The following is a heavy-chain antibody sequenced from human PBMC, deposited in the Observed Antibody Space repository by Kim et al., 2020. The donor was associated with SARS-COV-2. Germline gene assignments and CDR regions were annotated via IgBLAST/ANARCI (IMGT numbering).Heavy chain of an antibody. J-gene: IGHJ6*02. Sequence: SETLSLTCAVYGGSFSGYYWSWIRQPPGKGLEWIGEINHSGSTDYNPSLKSRVTISVDTSKNQFSLKLSSVTAADTAVYYCARADRYCSSTSCYYYYGMDVWGQGTTVTVSS. CDR2: INHSGST. CDR3: ARADRYCSSTSCYYYYGMDV. D-gene: IGHD2-2*01. CDR1: GGSFSGYY. V-gene: IGHV4-34*01.